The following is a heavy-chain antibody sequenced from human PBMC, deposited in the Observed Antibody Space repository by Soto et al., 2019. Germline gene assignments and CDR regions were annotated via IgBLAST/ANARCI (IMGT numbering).Heavy chain of an antibody. Sequence: QVQLVQSGAEMKKPGSSVKVSCQSSGGTFNTYAMNWVRQAPGKGPEWMGDIFPMFGAANYAPKFQGRVTITAGESQGTSDMQLGRLTSEDPVLFFWGREAPVQPPAFVLWGQGNLVTVPS. J-gene: IGHJ4*02. D-gene: IGHD3-10*01. CDR2: IFPMFGAA. CDR3: GREAPVQPPAFVL. CDR1: GGTFNTYA. V-gene: IGHV1-69*19.